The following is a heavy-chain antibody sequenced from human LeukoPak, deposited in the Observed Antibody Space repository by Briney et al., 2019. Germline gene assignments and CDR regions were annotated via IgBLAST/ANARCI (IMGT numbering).Heavy chain of an antibody. Sequence: SETLSLTCTVSGGSISSYYWSWIWQPAGKGLEWIGRVYTNGNTNYNPSFKSRVTMSIDTSKNQFSLKLSSVTAADTAVYYCARGDSCGSFDYWGQGTLVTVSS. D-gene: IGHD3-22*01. J-gene: IGHJ4*02. CDR1: GGSISSYY. CDR2: VYTNGNT. V-gene: IGHV4-4*07. CDR3: ARGDSCGSFDY.